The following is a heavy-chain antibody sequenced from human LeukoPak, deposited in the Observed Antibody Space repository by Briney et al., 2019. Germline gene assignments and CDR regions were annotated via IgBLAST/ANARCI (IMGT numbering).Heavy chain of an antibody. D-gene: IGHD5-18*01. CDR2: IISSESYI. Sequence: GGSLRLSCAASGFIFGAYSMNWVRQAPGKGLEWVSSIISSESYIYYADSVKGRFTISRDNAKNSLYLQMNSLRAEDTAVYYCATSGYYYGLVDSWGQGTVVTVSS. CDR3: ATSGYYYGLVDS. V-gene: IGHV3-21*01. J-gene: IGHJ5*01. CDR1: GFIFGAYS.